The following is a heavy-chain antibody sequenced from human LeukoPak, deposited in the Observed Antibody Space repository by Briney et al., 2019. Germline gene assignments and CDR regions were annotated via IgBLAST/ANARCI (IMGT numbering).Heavy chain of an antibody. J-gene: IGHJ3*01. CDR1: GGSISSYY. CDR3: ARAATEGATYGGAFDF. D-gene: IGHD1-26*01. CDR2: IYSSGST. V-gene: IGHV4-4*07. Sequence: PSETLSLTCTVSGGSISSYYWSWVRQPAGKGLEWIGRIYSSGSTNYNPSLKSRVSMSVGTSKNQFSLKVSSVTAADTAVYYCARAATEGATYGGAFDFWGQGTMVIVSS.